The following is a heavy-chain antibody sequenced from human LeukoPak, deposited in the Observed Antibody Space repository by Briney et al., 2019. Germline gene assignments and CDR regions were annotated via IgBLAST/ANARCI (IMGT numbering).Heavy chain of an antibody. Sequence: GRSLRLSCAASGFTFSSYGMHWVRQAPGKGLEWVAVIWYDGSNKYYADSVKGRFTISRDNSKNTLYLQMNSLRAEDTAVYYCARERAGDILTGYHTSFDYWGQGTLVTVSS. CDR3: ARERAGDILTGYHTSFDY. CDR2: IWYDGSNK. V-gene: IGHV3-33*01. J-gene: IGHJ4*02. D-gene: IGHD3-9*01. CDR1: GFTFSSYG.